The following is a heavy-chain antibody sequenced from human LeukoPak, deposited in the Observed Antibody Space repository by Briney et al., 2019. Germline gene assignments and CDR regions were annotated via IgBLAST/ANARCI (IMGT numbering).Heavy chain of an antibody. CDR1: GFTVSSNY. J-gene: IGHJ4*02. Sequence: PGGSLRLSCAASGFTVSSNYMSWVRQAAGKGLEWVSVIYRSGSAYYADSVKGRFTISRDHSKNTLYLQMNSLRAEDTAMYYCARDSGTNLDYWGQGTLVTVSS. CDR3: ARDSGTNLDY. CDR2: IYRSGSA. V-gene: IGHV3-53*01.